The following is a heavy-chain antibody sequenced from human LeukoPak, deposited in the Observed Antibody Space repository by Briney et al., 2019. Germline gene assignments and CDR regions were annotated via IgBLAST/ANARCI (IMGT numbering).Heavy chain of an antibody. D-gene: IGHD5-24*01. Sequence: GEPLKISCQSSGYAFTSYWIVWVRQMPGKGLEWMGIIYPGDSAARYNSSFEGQVTLSVDKSISTVYLQWGSLQASDTAMYYCARYLHDYNDIWGQGSLVIVSS. CDR2: IYPGDSAA. J-gene: IGHJ1*01. CDR1: GYAFTSYW. V-gene: IGHV5-51*01. CDR3: ARYLHDYNDI.